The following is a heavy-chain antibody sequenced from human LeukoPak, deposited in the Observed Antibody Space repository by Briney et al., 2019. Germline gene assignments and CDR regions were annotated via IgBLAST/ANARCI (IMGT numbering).Heavy chain of an antibody. V-gene: IGHV3-23*01. CDR1: GSTFSSYA. J-gene: IGHJ3*02. CDR3: AKDMNYYDSSGYRRRGAFDI. Sequence: GGSLRLSCAASGSTFSSYAMSWVRQAPGKGLEWVSGISGSGGSTYYADSVKGRFTISRDNSKNTLYLQMNSLRAEDTAVYYCAKDMNYYDSSGYRRRGAFDIWGQGTMVTVSS. CDR2: ISGSGGST. D-gene: IGHD3-22*01.